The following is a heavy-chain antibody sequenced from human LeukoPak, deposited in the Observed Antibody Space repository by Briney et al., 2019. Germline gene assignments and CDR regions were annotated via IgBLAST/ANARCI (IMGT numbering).Heavy chain of an antibody. CDR2: IHPGDSDT. V-gene: IGHV5-51*01. CDR3: ARAGTGYYVMDV. J-gene: IGHJ6*02. D-gene: IGHD3-10*01. CDR1: GYSFSSYW. Sequence: GESLKISCKGSGYSFSSYWIGWVRQMPGRGLEWMGIIHPGDSDTRYSPAFQGQVSISVDKSISTAYLQWSSLKASDTAIFYCARAGTGYYVMDVWGQGTTVTVSS.